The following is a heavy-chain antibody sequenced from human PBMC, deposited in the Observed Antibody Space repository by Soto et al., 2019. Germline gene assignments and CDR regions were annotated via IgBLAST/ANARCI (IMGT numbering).Heavy chain of an antibody. D-gene: IGHD2-2*01. CDR3: SSHDHDRDIVLVPAAMPFDY. J-gene: IGHJ4*02. CDR2: INHSGST. Sequence: QVQLQQWGAGLLKPSETLSLTCAVYGGSFSGYYCSWIRQPPGKGLEWIGEINHSGSTNYNPSLKRRGNISVDTSTNQFSRRLSSVTAADTAVYYCSSHDHDRDIVLVPAAMPFDYWGQGTLVTVSS. CDR1: GGSFSGYY. V-gene: IGHV4-34*01.